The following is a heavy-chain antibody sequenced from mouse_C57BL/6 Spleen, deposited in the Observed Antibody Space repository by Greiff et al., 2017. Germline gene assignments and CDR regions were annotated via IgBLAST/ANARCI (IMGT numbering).Heavy chain of an antibody. CDR1: GYAFTNYL. Sequence: QVQLQQSGAELVRPGTSVKVSCKASGYAFTNYLIEWVKQRPGQGLEWIGVINPGSGGTNYNEKFKGKATLTADKSSSTAYMQLSSLTSEDSAVYFCATRDGYYGPFDYWGQGTTLTVSS. CDR2: INPGSGGT. CDR3: ATRDGYYGPFDY. J-gene: IGHJ2*01. D-gene: IGHD1-2*01. V-gene: IGHV1-54*01.